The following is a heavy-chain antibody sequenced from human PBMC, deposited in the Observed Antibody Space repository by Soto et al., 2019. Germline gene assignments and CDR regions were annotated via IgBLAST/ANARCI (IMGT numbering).Heavy chain of an antibody. V-gene: IGHV4-34*01. D-gene: IGHD4-17*01. J-gene: IGHJ5*02. CDR3: ARQGTATVTTLNWFDP. CDR2: INHSGST. Sequence: QVQLQQWGAGLWKPSETLSLTCAVYGGSFSGYYWSWIRQPPGKGLEWIGEINHSGSTNYNPSLKSRVTISVDTSKNQFSLKLSSVTAADTAVYYCARQGTATVTTLNWFDPWGQGTLVTVSS. CDR1: GGSFSGYY.